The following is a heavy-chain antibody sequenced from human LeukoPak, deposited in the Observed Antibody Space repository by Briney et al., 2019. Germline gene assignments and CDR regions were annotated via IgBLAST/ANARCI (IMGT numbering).Heavy chain of an antibody. Sequence: GASVKVSCKASGYTFTDYYMHWVRQAPGQGLEWMGWINPNSGGTNYAQKFQGRVTMTRDTSISTAYMDLSRLRSDDTAVYYCARDLQHTVVVTTGDDYWGQGTLVTVSS. CDR3: ARDLQHTVVVTTGDDY. CDR2: INPNSGGT. J-gene: IGHJ4*02. D-gene: IGHD2-21*02. V-gene: IGHV1-2*02. CDR1: GYTFTDYY.